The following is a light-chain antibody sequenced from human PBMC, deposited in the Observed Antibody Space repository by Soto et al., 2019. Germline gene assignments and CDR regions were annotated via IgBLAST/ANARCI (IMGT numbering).Light chain of an antibody. J-gene: IGLJ1*01. CDR2: EVN. Sequence: QSVLTQPASVSASPGQSITISRTGTSSDVGAYTSVSWYQQHPGKVPKVVIYEVNNRPSGVSNRFSGSKSGNTASLTISGLQAEDEAHYYCSSYTSDNRSYVFGTGTKVTVL. CDR3: SSYTSDNRSYV. V-gene: IGLV2-14*01. CDR1: SSDVGAYTS.